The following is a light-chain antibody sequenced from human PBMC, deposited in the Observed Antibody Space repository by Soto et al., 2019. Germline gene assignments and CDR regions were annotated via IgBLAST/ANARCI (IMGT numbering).Light chain of an antibody. Sequence: QSVLTQPPSVSGAPGQRVTISCTGSNSNIGAGYDVHWYQQLPGTAPKLLIYGNSNRPSGVPDRFSGSKSGTSASLAITGLQAEDEADYYFQSYDTSLSGFVVFGGGTKLTVL. CDR3: QSYDTSLSGFVV. CDR2: GNS. CDR1: NSNIGAGYD. J-gene: IGLJ2*01. V-gene: IGLV1-40*01.